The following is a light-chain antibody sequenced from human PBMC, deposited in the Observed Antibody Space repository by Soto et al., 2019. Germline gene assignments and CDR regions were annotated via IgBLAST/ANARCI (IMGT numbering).Light chain of an antibody. CDR3: CSYTSSSTWV. CDR1: SSDVGIYNY. V-gene: IGLV2-14*01. J-gene: IGLJ3*02. CDR2: DVS. Sequence: QPASVSGSPGQSITISCTGTSSDVGIYNYVSWYQQHPGKAPKVMIYDVSNRPSGVSNRFSGSKSGNTASLTISGLQAEDEADYYCCSYTSSSTWVFGGGTKLTVL.